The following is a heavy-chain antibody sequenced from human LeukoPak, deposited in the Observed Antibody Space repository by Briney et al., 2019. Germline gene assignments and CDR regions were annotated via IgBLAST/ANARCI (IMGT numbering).Heavy chain of an antibody. CDR3: ARVGGDYTTPYNWFDP. J-gene: IGHJ5*02. Sequence: GGSLRLSCAASGFTVSSNYMSWVRQAPGKGLEWVSVIYSGGSTYYADSVKGRFTISRDNSKNTLYLQMNSLRAEDTAVYYCARVGGDYTTPYNWFDPWGQGTLVTVSS. D-gene: IGHD4-17*01. CDR1: GFTVSSNY. CDR2: IYSGGST. V-gene: IGHV3-66*01.